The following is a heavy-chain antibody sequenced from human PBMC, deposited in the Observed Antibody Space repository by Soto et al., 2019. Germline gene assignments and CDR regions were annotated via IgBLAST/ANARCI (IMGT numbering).Heavy chain of an antibody. V-gene: IGHV4-59*01. Sequence: SETLSLTCTVSGGSISSYYWSWIRQPPGKGLEWIGYIYYSGSTNYNPSPKSRVTISVDTSKNQFSLKLSSVTAADTAVYYCARVLIRADAFDIWGQGTMVTVSS. CDR3: ARVLIRADAFDI. D-gene: IGHD3-9*01. CDR2: IYYSGST. J-gene: IGHJ3*02. CDR1: GGSISSYY.